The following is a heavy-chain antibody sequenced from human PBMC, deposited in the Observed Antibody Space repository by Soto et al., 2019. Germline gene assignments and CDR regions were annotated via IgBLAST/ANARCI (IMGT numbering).Heavy chain of an antibody. CDR3: ARDKRFPSEFDP. Sequence: GGSLRLSCAASGFTVVTNFMNWVRQAPGRGLEWVSVIYPGGGTYYADSVKGRFAVSRDTSKNTLYLQMNSLRAEDMAVYYCARDKRFPSEFDPWGQGTLVTVSS. V-gene: IGHV3-66*01. CDR2: IYPGGGT. CDR1: GFTVVTNF. D-gene: IGHD3-10*01. J-gene: IGHJ5*02.